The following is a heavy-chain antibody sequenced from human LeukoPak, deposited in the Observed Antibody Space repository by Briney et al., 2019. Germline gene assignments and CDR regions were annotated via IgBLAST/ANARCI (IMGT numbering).Heavy chain of an antibody. CDR3: ARKVVGVPAATPYFDY. V-gene: IGHV3-11*01. CDR2: ISSSGSTI. Sequence: GGSLRLSCAASGFTFSDYYMSWIRQAPGKGLEWVSYISSSGSTIYYADSVKGRFTISRDNAKNSLYLQMNSLRAEDTAVYYCARKVVGVPAATPYFDYSGQGTLVTVSS. J-gene: IGHJ4*02. CDR1: GFTFSDYY. D-gene: IGHD2-2*01.